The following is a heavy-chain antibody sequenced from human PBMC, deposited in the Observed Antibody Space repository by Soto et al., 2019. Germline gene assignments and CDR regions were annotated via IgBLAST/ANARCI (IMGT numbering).Heavy chain of an antibody. CDR2: ISGSGGST. CDR1: GFTFSSYA. Sequence: EVQLLESGGGLVQPGGSLRLSCAASGFTFSSYAMSWVRQAPGKGLEWVSAISGSGGSTYYADSVKGRFTISRDNSKNPLHLQMNSLRAEDTAVYYCAKSLQLWSLTYFDYWGQGTLVTVSS. CDR3: AKSLQLWSLTYFDY. D-gene: IGHD5-18*01. V-gene: IGHV3-23*01. J-gene: IGHJ4*02.